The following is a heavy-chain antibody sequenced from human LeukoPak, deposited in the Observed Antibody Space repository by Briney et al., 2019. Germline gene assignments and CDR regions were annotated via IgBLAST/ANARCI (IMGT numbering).Heavy chain of an antibody. CDR1: RGSITRGSYS. V-gene: IGHV4-61*02. CDR2: VYSSGNI. CDR3: ARENEWGAFDI. D-gene: IGHD1-1*01. Sequence: SETLSLTCTLSRGSITRGSYSWTWIRQPAGKGLEWIGRVYSSGNIDYNPSLKSRVTISVATSENQLSLNSRSVTAADTAVYYCARENEWGAFDIRGQGTMVPVSS. J-gene: IGHJ3*02.